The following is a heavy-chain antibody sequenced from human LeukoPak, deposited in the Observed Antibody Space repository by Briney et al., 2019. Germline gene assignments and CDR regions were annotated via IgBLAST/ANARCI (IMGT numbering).Heavy chain of an antibody. CDR2: IYYSGRT. CDR3: ARGGRITFGGVIVKPFDY. CDR1: GGSISSSGYY. Sequence: PSETLSLTCTVSGGSISSSGYYWSWIRQHPGKGLEWVGYIYYSGRTYYNPSLKSRLTISVDTSKNQFSLKLSSVTAADTAVYYCARGGRITFGGVIVKPFDYWGQGTLVTVSS. D-gene: IGHD3-16*02. V-gene: IGHV4-31*03. J-gene: IGHJ4*02.